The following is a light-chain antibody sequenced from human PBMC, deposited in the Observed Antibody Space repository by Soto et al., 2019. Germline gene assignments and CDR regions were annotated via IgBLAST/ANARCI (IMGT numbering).Light chain of an antibody. Sequence: MQLTQSPSSLSASVGDRVTITCRASQGISYSLAWYQQKPGKAPKLLIYAASTLQDGVPSRFSGSGSGTDFTLTISSLQPEDFATYYCQQLNSYPPYTFGQGTKLEVK. CDR3: QQLNSYPPYT. V-gene: IGKV1-9*01. CDR1: QGISYS. J-gene: IGKJ2*01. CDR2: AAS.